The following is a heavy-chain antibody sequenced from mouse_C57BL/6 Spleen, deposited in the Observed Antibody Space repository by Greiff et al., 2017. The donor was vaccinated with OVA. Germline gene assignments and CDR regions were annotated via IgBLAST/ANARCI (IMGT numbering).Heavy chain of an antibody. V-gene: IGHV3-5*01. Sequence: EVKLQESGPGLVKPSQTVFLTCTVTGISITTGNSRWSWIRQFPGNKLEWIGYIYYSGTITDNPSLPSRTTITRDTPKNQFFLEMNSLTAEYTATYYCARLDYGSSWAFDYWGQGTTRTVSS. CDR1: GISITTGNSR. CDR3: ARLDYGSSWAFDY. J-gene: IGHJ2*01. D-gene: IGHD1-1*01. CDR2: IYYSGTI.